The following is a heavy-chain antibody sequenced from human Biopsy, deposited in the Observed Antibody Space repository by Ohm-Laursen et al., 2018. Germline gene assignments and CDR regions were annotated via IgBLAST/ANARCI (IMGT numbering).Heavy chain of an antibody. CDR3: ARDDAVTVIRGLYY. V-gene: IGHV4-59*07. CDR1: GGSMSSYY. CDR2: IYNSGGT. J-gene: IGHJ4*02. D-gene: IGHD2-21*02. Sequence: SDTLSLTCTVSGGSMSSYYWTWIRQPPGKGLEWIGYIYNSGGTNYNPSLKSRVTISVDTSKNQFFLKLSSVTAEDTAVYYCARDDAVTVIRGLYYWGQGALVTVSS.